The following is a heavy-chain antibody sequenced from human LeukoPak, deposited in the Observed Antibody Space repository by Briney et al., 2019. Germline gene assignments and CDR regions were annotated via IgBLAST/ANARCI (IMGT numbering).Heavy chain of an antibody. Sequence: WETLSLTCTVSGGFISSNHWSWLRQPPGKGLEWGGYISYSGSTNYNPSLKSRVTISIDTSKNHFYLRLSSVTAADTAVYYCARQGGRRGYKDRILPVDCWGQGSLVTVSS. CDR1: GGFISSNH. CDR2: ISYSGST. V-gene: IGHV4-59*08. J-gene: IGHJ4*02. CDR3: ARQGGRRGYKDRILPVDC. D-gene: IGHD3-3*01.